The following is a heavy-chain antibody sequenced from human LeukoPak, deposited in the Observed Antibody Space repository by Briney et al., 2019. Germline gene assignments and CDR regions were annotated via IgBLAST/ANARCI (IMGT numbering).Heavy chain of an antibody. CDR1: GFTFSSYG. V-gene: IGHV3-30*02. Sequence: GGSLRLSCAASGFTFSSYGMHWVRQAPGKGLEWVAFIRYDGSNKYYADSVKGRFTISRDNSKNTLYLQMNSLRAEDTAVYYCAKDRYCSSTSCPLDYWGQGTLVTVSS. CDR2: IRYDGSNK. CDR3: AKDRYCSSTSCPLDY. D-gene: IGHD2-2*01. J-gene: IGHJ4*02.